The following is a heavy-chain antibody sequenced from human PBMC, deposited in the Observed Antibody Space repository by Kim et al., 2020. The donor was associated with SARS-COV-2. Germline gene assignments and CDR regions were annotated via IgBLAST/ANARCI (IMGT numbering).Heavy chain of an antibody. V-gene: IGHV3-9*01. CDR2: ITWNSGTI. Sequence: GGSLRLSCAASGFSFDDYAMHWVRQAPGKGLEWVSGITWNSGTIAYVDSVKGRFTISRDNAKNSVYLQMNSLRTEDTALYYCARERVGDTFDYWGQGTLV. D-gene: IGHD1-26*01. CDR1: GFSFDDYA. J-gene: IGHJ4*02. CDR3: ARERVGDTFDY.